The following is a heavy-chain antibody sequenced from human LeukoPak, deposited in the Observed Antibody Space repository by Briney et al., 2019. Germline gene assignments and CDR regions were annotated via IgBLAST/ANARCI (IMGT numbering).Heavy chain of an antibody. Sequence: GGSLRLSCAPSGFTFSSYSMNGVRQAPGKGLEWVSSISSSSSYIYYADSVKGRFTISRDNAKNSLYLQMNSLRAEDTAVYYCASRVTTSSNYYYYYMDVWGKGTTVTVSS. CDR1: GFTFSSYS. V-gene: IGHV3-21*01. CDR3: ASRVTTSSNYYYYYMDV. D-gene: IGHD4-17*01. J-gene: IGHJ6*03. CDR2: ISSSSSYI.